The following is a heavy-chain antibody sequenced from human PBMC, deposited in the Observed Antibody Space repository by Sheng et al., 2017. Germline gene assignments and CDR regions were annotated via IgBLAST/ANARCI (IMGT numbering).Heavy chain of an antibody. D-gene: IGHD3-22*01. CDR2: ISAYNGNT. CDR3: ATFKYYYDSSGYPFFDY. J-gene: IGHJ4*02. Sequence: QVQLVQSGAEVKKPGASVKVSCKASGYTFTSYGISWVRQAPGQGLEWMGWISAYNGNTNYAQKLQGRVTMTTDTSTSTAYMELRSLRSDDTAVYYCATFKYYYDSSGYPFFDYWGQGTLVTVSS. V-gene: IGHV1-18*01. CDR1: GYTFTSYG.